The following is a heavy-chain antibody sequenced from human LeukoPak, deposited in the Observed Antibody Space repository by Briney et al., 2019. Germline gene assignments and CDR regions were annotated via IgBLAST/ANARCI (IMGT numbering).Heavy chain of an antibody. J-gene: IGHJ5*02. CDR2: ISGSGGST. Sequence: PGGSLRLSCAASGFTFSSYAMSWVRQAPGKGLEWVSAISGSGGSTYYADSVKGRFTISRGNSKNTLYLQMNSLRAEDTAVYYCAKDHHNWNYHWFDPWGQGTLVTVSS. V-gene: IGHV3-23*01. CDR1: GFTFSSYA. D-gene: IGHD1-7*01. CDR3: AKDHHNWNYHWFDP.